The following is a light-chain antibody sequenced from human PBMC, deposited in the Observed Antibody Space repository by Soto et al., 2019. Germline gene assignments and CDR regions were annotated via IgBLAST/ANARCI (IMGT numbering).Light chain of an antibody. CDR2: DTS. CDR1: SGAVTSGHY. V-gene: IGLV7-46*01. J-gene: IGLJ2*01. Sequence: QAVVTQEPSVTVSPGGTVTLTCGSSSGAVTSGHYPYWFQQKPGQAPRTLIYDTSNKHSWTPARFSGPLLGGKAALTLSGAQPGDEAEYYCLLSYGGVRRVFGGGTKLTVL. CDR3: LLSYGGVRRV.